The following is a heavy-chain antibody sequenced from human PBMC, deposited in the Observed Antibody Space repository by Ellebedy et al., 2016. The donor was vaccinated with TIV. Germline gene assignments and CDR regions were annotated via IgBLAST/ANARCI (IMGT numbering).Heavy chain of an antibody. CDR3: AKSGLQSNGFGYHFDY. CDR1: AFTFSNYA. J-gene: IGHJ4*01. CDR2: SSASGGTA. V-gene: IGHV3-23*01. D-gene: IGHD2-15*01. Sequence: GGSLRLSCEASAFTFSNYAMNWIRQAPGKGLEWVGGSSASGGTAYYADSVKGRFTISRDNSKNELYLQMNNLRAEDTAVYYCAKSGLQSNGFGYHFDYWGHGTLVTVSS.